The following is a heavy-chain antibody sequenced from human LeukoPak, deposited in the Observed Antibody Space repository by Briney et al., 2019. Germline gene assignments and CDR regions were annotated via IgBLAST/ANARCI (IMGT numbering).Heavy chain of an antibody. D-gene: IGHD6-13*01. CDR1: GFTFDDFA. Sequence: GGSLRLSCAASGFTFDDFALHWVRQAPGKGLEWVSLINSAGDVTYYADSVQGRFSVSRDNIKKSMYLQMNSLRTEDTALYYCVKDMWRSNTWRFDSWGQGTQVTVSS. J-gene: IGHJ4*02. V-gene: IGHV3-43D*03. CDR2: INSAGDVT. CDR3: VKDMWRSNTWRFDS.